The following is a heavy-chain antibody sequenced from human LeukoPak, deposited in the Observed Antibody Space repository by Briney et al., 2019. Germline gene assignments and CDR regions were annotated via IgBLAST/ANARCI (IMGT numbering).Heavy chain of an antibody. CDR2: IYTSGST. CDR1: GGSISSGSYY. J-gene: IGHJ4*02. V-gene: IGHV4-61*02. Sequence: SQTLSLTCTVYGGSISSGSYYWSWIRQPAGKGLEWIGRIYTSGSTNYNPSLKSRVTISVDTSKNQFSLKLSSVTAADTAVYYCARWGDLCGYSGYDGFDYWGQGTLVTVSS. D-gene: IGHD5-12*01. CDR3: ARWGDLCGYSGYDGFDY.